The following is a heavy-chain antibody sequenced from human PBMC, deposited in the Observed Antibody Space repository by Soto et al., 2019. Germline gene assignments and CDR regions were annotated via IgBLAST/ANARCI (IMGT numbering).Heavy chain of an antibody. J-gene: IGHJ3*02. CDR3: ATPIAAAGIYAFDI. D-gene: IGHD6-13*01. V-gene: IGHV1-2*04. CDR1: GYTFTSYG. Sequence: ASVKVSCKASGYTFTSYGISWVRQAPGQGLEWMGWINPNSGGTNYAQKFQGWVTMTRDTSISTAYMELSRLRSDDTAVYYCATPIAAAGIYAFDIWGQGTMVTVSS. CDR2: INPNSGGT.